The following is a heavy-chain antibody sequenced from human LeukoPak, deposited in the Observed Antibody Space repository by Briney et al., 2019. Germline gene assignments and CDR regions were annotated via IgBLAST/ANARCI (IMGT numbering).Heavy chain of an antibody. CDR3: ARGHDYSKTLYYYYMDV. J-gene: IGHJ6*03. CDR1: VYTFTSYY. CDR2: INPSGGST. Sequence: GASVKVSCKASVYTFTSYYIHWVRQAPGQGLEWMGIINPSGGSTSYAQKFQGRVTMTRDTSTSTVYMELSSLRSEDTAVYYCARGHDYSKTLYYYYMDVWGKGTTVPVSS. D-gene: IGHD4-11*01. V-gene: IGHV1-46*01.